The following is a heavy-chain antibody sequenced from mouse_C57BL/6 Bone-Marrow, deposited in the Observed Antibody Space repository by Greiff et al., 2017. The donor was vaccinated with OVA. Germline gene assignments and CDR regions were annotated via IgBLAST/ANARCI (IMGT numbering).Heavy chain of an antibody. CDR1: GYAFSSSW. V-gene: IGHV1-82*01. CDR3: ARREGNYRGDY. J-gene: IGHJ4*01. CDR2: IYPGDGDT. D-gene: IGHD2-1*01. Sequence: VQLQESGPELVKPGASVKIPCKASGYAFSSSWMNWVKQRPGKGLEWIGRIYPGDGDTNYNGKFKGKATLTADKSSSTAYMQLSSLTSEDSAVYFCARREGNYRGDYWGQGTSVTVSS.